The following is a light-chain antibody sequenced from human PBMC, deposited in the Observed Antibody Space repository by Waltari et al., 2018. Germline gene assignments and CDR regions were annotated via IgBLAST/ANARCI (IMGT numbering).Light chain of an antibody. CDR3: ATWDDRLTGVV. CDR1: YSNIGSNI. J-gene: IGLJ2*01. CDR2: SND. Sequence: QSVLTQPPSASGTPGQRVTISCSGTYSNIGSNIVTWYQQLPGMAPKLLIYSNDCRPSGVPDRCSGSKSGTSASRAISGLQSEDEADYYCATWDDRLTGVVFGGGTRVTVL. V-gene: IGLV1-44*01.